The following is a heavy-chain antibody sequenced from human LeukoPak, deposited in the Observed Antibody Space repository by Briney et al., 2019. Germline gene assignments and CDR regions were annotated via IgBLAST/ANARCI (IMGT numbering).Heavy chain of an antibody. CDR1: GFTFTSYG. J-gene: IGHJ4*02. Sequence: PGKSLRLSCAASGFTFTSYGMHWVRQAPGKGLEWVAVIWSDGTNKYYADSVKGRFAISRDDSKNMVYLQMNSLGVEDTAVYYCAKDIERGFDYTNSLDYGGQGTLVTVPS. CDR3: AKDIERGFDYTNSLDY. CDR2: IWSDGTNK. D-gene: IGHD4-11*01. V-gene: IGHV3-33*06.